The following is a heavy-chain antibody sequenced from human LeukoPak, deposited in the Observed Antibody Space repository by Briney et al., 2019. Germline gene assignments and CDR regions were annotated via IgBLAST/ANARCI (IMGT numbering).Heavy chain of an antibody. D-gene: IGHD1-26*01. CDR2: ISGGGASGGRT. Sequence: PGGSLRLSCAASGFTFSSYAMSWVRQAPGKGLGWVSAISGGGASGGRTYYADAVKGRFTISRDNSKNTLYLQMNSLRAEDTAVYYCAKGLQWELPCDYWGQGTLVTVSS. CDR3: AKGLQWELPCDY. J-gene: IGHJ4*02. V-gene: IGHV3-23*01. CDR1: GFTFSSYA.